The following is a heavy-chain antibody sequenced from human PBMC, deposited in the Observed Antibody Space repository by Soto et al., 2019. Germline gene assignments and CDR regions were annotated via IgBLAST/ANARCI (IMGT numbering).Heavy chain of an antibody. D-gene: IGHD4-17*01. CDR1: GGSISSSSYY. V-gene: IGHV4-39*07. CDR2: IYYSGST. J-gene: IGHJ3*02. Sequence: PSETLSLTCTVSGGSISSSSYYLGWIRQPPGKGLEWIGSIYYSGSTYYNPSLKSRVTISVDTSKNQFSLKLSSVTAADTAVYYCASGADYGDNGGGSDAFDIWGQGTMVTVSS. CDR3: ASGADYGDNGGGSDAFDI.